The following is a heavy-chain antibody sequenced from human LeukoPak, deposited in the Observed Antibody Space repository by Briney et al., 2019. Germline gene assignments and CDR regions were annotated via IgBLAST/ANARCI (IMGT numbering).Heavy chain of an antibody. CDR3: ARLSDSRSCLDY. D-gene: IGHD6-6*01. CDR1: GGSLSSYY. Sequence: SETLLLTCTVSGGSLSSYYWTWIRQPPGKGLGLEWIGYIYYSGGTNYNPSLKSRVTISIDTSKNQVSLKLSSVTAADTAVYYCARLSDSRSCLDYWGQGPLVTVSS. CDR2: IYYSGGT. V-gene: IGHV4-59*08. J-gene: IGHJ4*02.